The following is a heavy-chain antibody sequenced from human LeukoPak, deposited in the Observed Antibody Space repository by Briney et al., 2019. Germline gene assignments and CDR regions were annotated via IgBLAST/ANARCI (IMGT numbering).Heavy chain of an antibody. CDR2: IYYSGST. D-gene: IGHD3-10*01. CDR3: ASVRRGFGESSKYYAYYYMGV. Sequence: SETLSLTCTVSGGSISSSSYYWGWIRQPPGKGLEWIGNIYYSGSTYYNPSLKSRVTISLNTSKNQFSLELISVTAADTAVYYCASVRRGFGESSKYYAYYYMGVWGKGTTVTISS. V-gene: IGHV4-39*01. J-gene: IGHJ6*03. CDR1: GGSISSSSYY.